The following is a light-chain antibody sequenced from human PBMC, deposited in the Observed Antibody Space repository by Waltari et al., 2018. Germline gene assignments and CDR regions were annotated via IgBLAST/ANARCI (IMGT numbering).Light chain of an antibody. CDR1: SLNTSY. CDR3: HSRKGSDNQVV. J-gene: IGLJ3*02. CDR2: GKD. Sequence: SSELTQGPAVSVALGQTVQITCQGGSLNTSYPSWYQVKPGQAPVLVLFGKDKRPAGITDRISGYTSGTTSSLTITGAQAEDEADYYCHSRKGSDNQVVFGGGTKLTVL. V-gene: IGLV3-19*01.